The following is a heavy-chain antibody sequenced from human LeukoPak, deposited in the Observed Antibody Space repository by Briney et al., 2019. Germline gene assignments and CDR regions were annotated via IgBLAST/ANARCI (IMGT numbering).Heavy chain of an antibody. CDR2: INAGNGNT. CDR3: AGTYYYDSSGYYYINYYFDY. D-gene: IGHD3-22*01. V-gene: IGHV1-3*01. CDR1: GYTFTSYA. Sequence: GASVKVSCKASGYTFTSYAMHWVRQAPGQRLEWMGWINAGNGNTKYSQKFQGRVTITRDTSASTAYMELSSLRSEDTAVYYCAGTYYYDSSGYYYINYYFDYWGQGTLVTVSS. J-gene: IGHJ4*02.